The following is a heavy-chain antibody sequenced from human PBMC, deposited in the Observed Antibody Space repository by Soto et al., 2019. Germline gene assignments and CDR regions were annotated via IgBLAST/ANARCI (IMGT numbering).Heavy chain of an antibody. CDR3: ARQDFPYGMDV. D-gene: IGHD3-3*01. CDR1: GGSISSSSYY. CDR2: IYYSGST. V-gene: IGHV4-39*01. J-gene: IGHJ6*02. Sequence: QLQLQESGPGLVKPSETLSLTCTVSGGSISSSSYYWGWIRQPPGKGLEWIGSIYYSGSTYYNPSLKRXXPXSXXTSKNQFSLKLSSVTAADTAVYYCARQDFPYGMDVWGQGTTVTVSS.